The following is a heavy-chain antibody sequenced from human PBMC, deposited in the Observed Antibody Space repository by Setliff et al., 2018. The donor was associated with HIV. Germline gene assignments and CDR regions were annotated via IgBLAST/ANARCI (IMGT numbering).Heavy chain of an antibody. CDR2: ISGYNGNI. J-gene: IGHJ4*02. CDR3: VRNSFNYAEEE. D-gene: IGHD2-2*01. V-gene: IGHV1-18*01. Sequence: ASVKVSCKASGYTFTNYGVSWVRQAPGQGLEWMGWISGYNGNINYAQKFQGRVTMIEDTSTDTSENQFSLKLSSATAADAAVYYCVRNSFNYAEEEWGQGTLVTVSS. CDR1: GYTFTNYG.